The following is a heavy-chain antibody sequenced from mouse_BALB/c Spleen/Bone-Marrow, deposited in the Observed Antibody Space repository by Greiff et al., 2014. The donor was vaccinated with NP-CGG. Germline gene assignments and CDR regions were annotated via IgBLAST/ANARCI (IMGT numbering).Heavy chain of an antibody. CDR3: ARDHFDH. J-gene: IGHJ2*01. CDR2: ILPGSVTT. V-gene: IGHV1-9*01. Sequence: QVQLQQSGAELMKPGALVKISCKATGYTFSSYWIEWIKQRPGHGLEWIGEILPGSVTTNYNGRFKGKATFTADTSSNTAYMQLSSLTSEDSAVYYCARDHFDHWGPGTTLTVSS. CDR1: GYTFSSYW.